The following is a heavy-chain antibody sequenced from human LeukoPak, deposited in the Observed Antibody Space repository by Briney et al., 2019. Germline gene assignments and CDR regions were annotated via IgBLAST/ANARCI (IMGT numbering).Heavy chain of an antibody. V-gene: IGHV3-7*05. CDR2: IKEDGSDK. D-gene: IGHD2-15*01. J-gene: IGHJ4*02. CDR1: GFTFSSHW. CDR3: ARVAGGGLDY. Sequence: GGSLRLSCAASGFTFSSHWMSWVRQAPGKGLEWVANIKEDGSDKYYVDSVKGRFTISRDNAKNSLFLQMNSLRAEDTAVYYCARVAGGGLDYWGQGTLVTISS.